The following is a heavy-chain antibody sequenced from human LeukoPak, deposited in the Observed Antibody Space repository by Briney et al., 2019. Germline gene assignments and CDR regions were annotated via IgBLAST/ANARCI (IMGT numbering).Heavy chain of an antibody. D-gene: IGHD3-10*01. V-gene: IGHV4-59*12. CDR2: IYYSGST. CDR3: AKEGMIRGVIDY. J-gene: IGHJ4*02. Sequence: PSETLSLTCTVSGGSISSYYWSWIRQPPGKGLEWIGYIYYSGSTNYNPSLKSRVTMSVDTSKIQFSLNLNSVTAADTAVYYCAKEGMIRGVIDYWGQGALVTVSS. CDR1: GGSISSYY.